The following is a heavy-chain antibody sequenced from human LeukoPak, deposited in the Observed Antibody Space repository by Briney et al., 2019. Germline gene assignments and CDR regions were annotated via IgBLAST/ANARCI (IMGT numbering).Heavy chain of an antibody. D-gene: IGHD3-22*01. CDR3: ASGWRFSSGYRKYFQH. Sequence: ASVKVSCKASGYTFTSYDINWVRQATGQGLEWMGWMNPNSGNTGYAQKFQGRVTMTRNTSISTAYMELSSLRSEDTAVYYCASGWRFSSGYRKYFQHWGQGTLVTVSS. CDR2: MNPNSGNT. CDR1: GYTFTSYD. V-gene: IGHV1-8*01. J-gene: IGHJ1*01.